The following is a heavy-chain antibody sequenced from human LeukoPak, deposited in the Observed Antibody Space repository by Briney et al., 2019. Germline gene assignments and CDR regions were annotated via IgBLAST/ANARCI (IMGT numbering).Heavy chain of an antibody. CDR2: ISSSSSYI. D-gene: IGHD2-15*01. J-gene: IGHJ4*02. V-gene: IGHV3-21*01. CDR1: GFTFSNYG. Sequence: PGGSLRLSCAASGFTFSNYGMHWVRQAPGKGLEWVSSISSSSSYIYYADSVKGRFTISRDNAKNSLYLQMNSLRAEDTAVYYCARGSRRGGGDCWGQGTLVTVSS. CDR3: ARGSRRGGGDC.